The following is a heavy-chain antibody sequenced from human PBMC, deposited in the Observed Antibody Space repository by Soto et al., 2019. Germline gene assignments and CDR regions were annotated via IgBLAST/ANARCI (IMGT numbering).Heavy chain of an antibody. V-gene: IGHV5-10-1*01. CDR3: ARATMVRGVISDSYYYGMDV. D-gene: IGHD3-10*01. J-gene: IGHJ6*02. Sequence: PGESLKISCKGSGYSFTSYWISWVRQMPGKGLEWMGRIGPSDSYTNYSPSFQGHVTISADKSISTAYLQWSSLKASDTAMYYCARATMVRGVISDSYYYGMDVWAQGPRSPSP. CDR1: GYSFTSYW. CDR2: IGPSDSYT.